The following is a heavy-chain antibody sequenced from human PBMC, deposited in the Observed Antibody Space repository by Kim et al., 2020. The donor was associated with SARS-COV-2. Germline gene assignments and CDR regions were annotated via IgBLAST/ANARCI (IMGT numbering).Heavy chain of an antibody. CDR3: AKSYCSGDSCYRFYDY. V-gene: IGHV3-23*01. Sequence: GGSLRLSCTASGFTFNTYAMSWVRHAPGKGLEWVSSISGSGGTTFYADSVKGRFTISRDNSKSTLYLQMNSLRAEDTAVYYCAKSYCSGDSCYRFYDYWGQGTLVTVSS. CDR2: ISGSGGTT. D-gene: IGHD2-15*01. CDR1: GFTFNTYA. J-gene: IGHJ4*02.